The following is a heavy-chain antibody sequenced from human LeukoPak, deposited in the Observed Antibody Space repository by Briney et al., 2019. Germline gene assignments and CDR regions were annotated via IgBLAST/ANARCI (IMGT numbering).Heavy chain of an antibody. Sequence: SETLSLTCTVSGGSISTSSYYWGWVRQPPGKGLECIGNIFYSGSTYYSPSLKSRVTISLDTSRNQFSLKLNSVTAADTVVYYCAISNGYAFVEIWGPGTMVTVSS. V-gene: IGHV4-39*07. CDR2: IFYSGST. CDR1: GGSISTSSYY. J-gene: IGHJ3*02. D-gene: IGHD3-16*01. CDR3: AISNGYAFVEI.